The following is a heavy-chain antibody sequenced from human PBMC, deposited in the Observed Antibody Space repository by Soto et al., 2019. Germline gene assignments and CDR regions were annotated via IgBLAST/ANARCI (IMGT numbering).Heavy chain of an antibody. D-gene: IGHD2-21*01. V-gene: IGHV4-39*01. CDR2: VYYSVGA. Sequence: LSLTCAVSGVPINNSHSFWCGIRQPPGKGLEFIATVYYSVGAHYNPSFKSRVTISVYTATNQVSLRMISVTAADTAVYFCGRVVEGGTRNTDFVSGSQGTLVPVSS. CDR1: GVPINNSHSF. J-gene: IGHJ5*01. CDR3: GRVVEGGTRNTDFVS.